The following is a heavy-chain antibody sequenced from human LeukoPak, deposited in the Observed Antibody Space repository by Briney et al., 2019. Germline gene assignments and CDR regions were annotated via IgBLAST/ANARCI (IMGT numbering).Heavy chain of an antibody. CDR3: AKTTGQQWLPWDY. CDR2: ISGSGGST. Sequence: PGGSLRLSCAASGFTFSSYAMSWVRQAPGKGLEWVSAISGSGGSTYYADSVKGRFTISRDNSKNTLYLQMNSLRAEDMAVYYCAKTTGQQWLPWDYWGQGTLVTVSS. J-gene: IGHJ4*02. CDR1: GFTFSSYA. V-gene: IGHV3-23*01. D-gene: IGHD6-19*01.